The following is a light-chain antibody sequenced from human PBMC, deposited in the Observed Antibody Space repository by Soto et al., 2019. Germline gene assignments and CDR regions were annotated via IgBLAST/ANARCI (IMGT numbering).Light chain of an antibody. CDR1: QSIANDY. CDR2: DAS. J-gene: IGKJ1*01. CDR3: QQYGSSPWT. Sequence: EVALTQSPGTLSLSPGARATLCCRASQSIANDYLTWYQQKPGQTPRVLIYDASTRATGITDRFSGSGSGTDFTLTISRLEPEDFSVYYCQQYGSSPWTFGQGTKVEI. V-gene: IGKV3-20*01.